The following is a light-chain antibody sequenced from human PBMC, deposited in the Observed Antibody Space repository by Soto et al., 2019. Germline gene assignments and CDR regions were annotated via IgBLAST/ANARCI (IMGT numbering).Light chain of an antibody. Sequence: QSVLTQPPSASGTPGQRVTISCSGSSSNIGSRSVNWYQQLPGTAPKLLIHNNSQRPSGVPDRFSGSKSGTSASLAISGLQSEDEADYYCAAWDDNLSCPVFGGGTKLTVL. CDR3: AAWDDNLSCPV. V-gene: IGLV1-44*01. CDR1: SSNIGSRS. J-gene: IGLJ3*02. CDR2: NNS.